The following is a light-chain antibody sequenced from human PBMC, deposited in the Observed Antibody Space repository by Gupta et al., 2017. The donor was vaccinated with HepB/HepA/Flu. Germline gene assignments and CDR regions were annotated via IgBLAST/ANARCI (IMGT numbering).Light chain of an antibody. V-gene: IGKV3-20*01. Sequence: PGERATLSCRASQSVNSDYLVWYQQKPGQAPRLLIHGASTRATGIPERFSGGGSGTDFALTISRLQPEDFAMYYCQQYHLSSGYSFGQGTRLEIK. CDR2: GAS. J-gene: IGKJ2*03. CDR1: QSVNSDY. CDR3: QQYHLSSGYS.